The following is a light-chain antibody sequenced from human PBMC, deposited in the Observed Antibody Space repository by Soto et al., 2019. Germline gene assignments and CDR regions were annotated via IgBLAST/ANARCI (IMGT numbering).Light chain of an antibody. CDR2: EVS. CDR3: CAYAGGFYV. CDR1: SSDVGNYNL. J-gene: IGLJ1*01. Sequence: QSALTQPASVSGSPGQSITISCTGTSSDVGNYNLVSWYQQHPGKAPKLMIYEVSKRPSGVSNRFSGSKSGNTASLTISGLQAEDEADYYCCAYAGGFYVFGTGTKVTVL. V-gene: IGLV2-23*02.